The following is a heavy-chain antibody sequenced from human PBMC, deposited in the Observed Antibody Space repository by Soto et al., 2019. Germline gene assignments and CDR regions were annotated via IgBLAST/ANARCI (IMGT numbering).Heavy chain of an antibody. V-gene: IGHV4-4*07. Sequence: SETLSLTCTVSGGSISSYYWSWIRQPAGKGLEWIGRIYTSGSTNYNPSLKSRVTMSVDTSQNQFSLKLSSVTAADTAVYYCARDVMVEPKDPSSNYYYYGMDVWGQGTTVTVSS. CDR3: ARDVMVEPKDPSSNYYYYGMDV. J-gene: IGHJ6*02. CDR2: IYTSGST. D-gene: IGHD6-6*01. CDR1: GGSISSYY.